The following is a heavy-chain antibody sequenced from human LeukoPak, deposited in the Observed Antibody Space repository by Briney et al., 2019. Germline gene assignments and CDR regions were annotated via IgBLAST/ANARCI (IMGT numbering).Heavy chain of an antibody. CDR3: ARDKLHSYGLYFDH. CDR2: MQSTGNS. V-gene: IGHV4-59*01. CDR1: GDSLSTYH. J-gene: IGHJ4*02. D-gene: IGHD5-18*01. Sequence: SETVSLTCTVSGDSLSTYHWNWIRKPPGRGLEWIGYMQSTGNSKYNPSLRSRASTFVDTSKNQGALILRSVTATDTAVYFCARDKLHSYGLYFDHWGQGALVTVSS.